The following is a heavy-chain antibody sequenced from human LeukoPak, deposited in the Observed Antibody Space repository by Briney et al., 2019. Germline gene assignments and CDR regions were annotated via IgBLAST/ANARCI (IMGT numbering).Heavy chain of an antibody. V-gene: IGHV3-23*01. D-gene: IGHD7-27*01. CDR2: ITGSSTWT. CDR3: ARELVSLGTGYFDL. J-gene: IGHJ2*01. CDR1: GFTFRTYG. Sequence: GGSLRLSCEASGFTFRTYGMTWVRQAPGKGLEWVSGITGSSTWTYYADSVKGRFTISRDNSKNTLHLQMDSLRAEDAAIYYCARELVSLGTGYFDLWGRGTLVTVSS.